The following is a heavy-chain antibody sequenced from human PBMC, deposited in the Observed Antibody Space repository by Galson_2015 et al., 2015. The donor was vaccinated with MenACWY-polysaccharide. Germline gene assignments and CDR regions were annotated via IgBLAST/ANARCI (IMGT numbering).Heavy chain of an antibody. CDR3: ARPKGDY. CDR1: GFTFSNYW. CDR2: IKQDGSDK. V-gene: IGHV3-7*01. Sequence: SLRLSCAASGFTFSNYWMSWVRQSPGKGLEWVAHIKQDGSDKNYEDSVKGRFTISRHNAKNSLYLHMNSLRADDTAVYDCARPKGDYWGQGILVTVSS. J-gene: IGHJ4*02.